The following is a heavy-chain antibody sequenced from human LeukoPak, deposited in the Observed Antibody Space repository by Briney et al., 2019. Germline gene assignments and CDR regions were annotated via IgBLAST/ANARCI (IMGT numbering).Heavy chain of an antibody. V-gene: IGHV3-48*04. D-gene: IGHD1-26*01. J-gene: IGHJ4*02. Sequence: GGSLRLSCAASGFTFSSYNMNWVRQAPGKGLEWVSSSGSTIYYADSVKGRFTISRDNAKNSLYLQMNSLRAEDTALYYCAKDHGYSGRNAGFDYWGQGTLVTVSS. CDR2: SSGSTI. CDR3: AKDHGYSGRNAGFDY. CDR1: GFTFSSYN.